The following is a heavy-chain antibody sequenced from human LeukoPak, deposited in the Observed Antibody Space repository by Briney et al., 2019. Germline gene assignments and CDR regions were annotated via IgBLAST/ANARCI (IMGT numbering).Heavy chain of an antibody. Sequence: SETLSFTCTVSGGSISSSSYYWGWIRQPPGKGLGWIGSIYYSGSTYYNPSLKSRVTISVDTSKNQFSLKLSSVTAADTAVYYCAIDRAATYYWGQGTLVTVSS. D-gene: IGHD2-15*01. CDR3: AIDRAATYY. V-gene: IGHV4-39*01. J-gene: IGHJ4*02. CDR1: GGSISSSSYY. CDR2: IYYSGST.